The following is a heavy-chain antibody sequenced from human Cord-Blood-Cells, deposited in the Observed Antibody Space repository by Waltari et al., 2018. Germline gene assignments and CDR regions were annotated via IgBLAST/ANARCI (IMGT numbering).Heavy chain of an antibody. J-gene: IGHJ4*02. CDR2: IIPIFGTA. CDR1: GGTFSSYA. D-gene: IGHD3-22*01. Sequence: QVQLVQSGAEVKKPGSSVKVSCKASGGTFSSYAISWVRQAPGQGLEWMGGIIPIFGTANYAQKFQSRVTITADESTSTAYMELSSLRSEDTAVYYCARVRYYDSSGYYYYFDYWGQGTLVTVSS. V-gene: IGHV1-69*01. CDR3: ARVRYYDSSGYYYYFDY.